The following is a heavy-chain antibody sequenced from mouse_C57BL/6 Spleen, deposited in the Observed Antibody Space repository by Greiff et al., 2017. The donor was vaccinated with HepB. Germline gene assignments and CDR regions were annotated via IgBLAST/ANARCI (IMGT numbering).Heavy chain of an antibody. J-gene: IGHJ2*01. V-gene: IGHV1-61*01. CDR2: IYPSDSET. Sequence: QVQLQQPGAELVRPGSSVKLSCKASGYTFTSYWMDWVKQRPGQGLEWIGNIYPSDSETHYNQKFTDKATLTVDKSSSTAYMQLSSLTSEDSAVYYCAIGSNFYFDYWGQGTTLTVSS. D-gene: IGHD2-5*01. CDR3: AIGSNFYFDY. CDR1: GYTFTSYW.